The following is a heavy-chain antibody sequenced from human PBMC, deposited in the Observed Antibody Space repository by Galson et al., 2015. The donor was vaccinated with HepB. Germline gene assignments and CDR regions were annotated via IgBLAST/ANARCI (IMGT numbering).Heavy chain of an antibody. D-gene: IGHD5-18*01. CDR2: ISDSGDTT. CDR3: AKRVVTALYYGLDV. V-gene: IGHV3-23*01. Sequence: SLRLSCAGSGFTFSSYAMNWVRQAPGKGLQWVAQISDSGDTTYNTDSVKGRFTISRDNSKNTAYLQMNSLRADDTAVYYCAKRVVTALYYGLDVWGQGTTVTVSS. J-gene: IGHJ6*02. CDR1: GFTFSSYA.